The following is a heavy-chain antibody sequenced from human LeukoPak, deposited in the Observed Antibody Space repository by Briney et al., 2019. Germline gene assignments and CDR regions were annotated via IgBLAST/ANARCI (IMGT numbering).Heavy chain of an antibody. Sequence: GASVKVSCKASGYSFSNYDITWVRQAPGQGLEWMGRISTSNGDTNFAQSLQGRLTMTTDTSTSTVYMELWSLRSDDTAVYYCARSRYSSSLSGRWFDPWGQGTLVTVSS. CDR3: ARSRYSSSLSGRWFDP. J-gene: IGHJ5*02. CDR2: ISTSNGDT. CDR1: GYSFSNYD. D-gene: IGHD6-6*01. V-gene: IGHV1-18*01.